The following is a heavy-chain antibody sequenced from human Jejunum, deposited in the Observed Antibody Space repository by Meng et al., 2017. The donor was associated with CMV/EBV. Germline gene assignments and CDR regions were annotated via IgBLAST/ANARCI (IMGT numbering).Heavy chain of an antibody. D-gene: IGHD2-2*01. CDR2: INGYNGNT. CDR1: YTFTRYG. V-gene: IGHV1-18*01. J-gene: IGHJ4*02. Sequence: YTFTRYGISWVRQAPGRGLQWMGWINGYNGNTNYPQKFQGRVTMTPDTSASTAYMELRSLISDDTAVYFCARGGRSCSSASCYEFDYWGQGTLVTVSS. CDR3: ARGGRSCSSASCYEFDY.